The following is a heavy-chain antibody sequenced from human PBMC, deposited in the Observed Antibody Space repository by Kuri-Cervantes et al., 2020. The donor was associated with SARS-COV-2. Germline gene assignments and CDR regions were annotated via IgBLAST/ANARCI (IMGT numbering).Heavy chain of an antibody. D-gene: IGHD3-10*01. Sequence: GESLKISCAASGFTFSSYDMNWVRQAPGKGLEWVSYISSGSSTIYYADSVKGRFTISRDNARNSLYLQMNSLRAEDTAVYYCARDPHTTLIRGAYFDLWGRGTLVTVSS. CDR1: GFTFSSYD. J-gene: IGHJ2*01. CDR2: ISSGSSTI. CDR3: ARDPHTTLIRGAYFDL. V-gene: IGHV3-48*01.